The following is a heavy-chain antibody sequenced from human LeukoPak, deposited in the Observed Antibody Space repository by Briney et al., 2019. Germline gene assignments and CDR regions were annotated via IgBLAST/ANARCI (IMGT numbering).Heavy chain of an antibody. CDR3: VTHRCTGGSCYLDY. Sequence: GGSLRLSCAASGFTFRNYGMNWVRQAPGKGLGWVAIIWYDGSNKYYVDSVKGRFTISRDNSKNTLYLQMNSLGAEDTAVYYCVTHRCTGGSCYLDYWGQGTLVTVSS. J-gene: IGHJ4*02. CDR2: IWYDGSNK. D-gene: IGHD2-15*01. V-gene: IGHV3-33*01. CDR1: GFTFRNYG.